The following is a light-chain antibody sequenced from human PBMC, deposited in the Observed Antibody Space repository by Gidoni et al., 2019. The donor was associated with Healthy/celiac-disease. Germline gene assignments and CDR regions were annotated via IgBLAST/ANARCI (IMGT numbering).Light chain of an antibody. CDR2: DAS. V-gene: IGKV3-11*01. Sequence: EIVLPQSPATLSLSPGERATLSCRSSQSVSSYLAWYQQKPGQAPRLLIYDASNRATGIPDRFSGSGSGTDFTLTISRLEPEDFAVYYCQQRSNWPHTFGQGTKLEIK. CDR1: QSVSSY. CDR3: QQRSNWPHT. J-gene: IGKJ2*01.